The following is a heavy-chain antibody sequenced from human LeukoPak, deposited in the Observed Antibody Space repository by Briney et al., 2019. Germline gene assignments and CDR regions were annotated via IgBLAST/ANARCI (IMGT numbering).Heavy chain of an antibody. CDR3: ARGMLSTVTFDY. V-gene: IGHV4-59*12. J-gene: IGHJ4*02. D-gene: IGHD4-17*01. CDR1: GGSISSYY. Sequence: TSETLSLTCTVSGGSISSYYWSWIRQPPGKGLEWIGYIYYSGSTNYNPSLKSRVTISVDTSKNQFSLKLSSVTAADTAVYYCARGMLSTVTFDYWGQGTLVTVSS. CDR2: IYYSGST.